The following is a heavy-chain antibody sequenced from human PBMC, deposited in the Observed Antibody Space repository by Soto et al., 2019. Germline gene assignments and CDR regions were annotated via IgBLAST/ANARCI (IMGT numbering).Heavy chain of an antibody. CDR3: AMADYFYMDV. CDR1: GFTFSNHY. Sequence: ESGGAVVKPGGSLRLSCAGSGFTFSNHYMFWFRQAPGKGPEWVSYIGTTGSIIYYADSVEGRFTISRDNAQNRLFLEMNNLRAEDAAIYYCAMADYFYMDVWGKGTPVTVSS. CDR2: IGTTGSII. J-gene: IGHJ6*03. V-gene: IGHV3-11*01.